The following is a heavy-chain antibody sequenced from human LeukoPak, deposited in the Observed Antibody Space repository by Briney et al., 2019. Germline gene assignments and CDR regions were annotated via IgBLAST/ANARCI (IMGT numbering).Heavy chain of an antibody. Sequence: GGSLRLSCAASGFTFSSYAMSWVRQAPEKGLEWVSAISGSGGSTYYADSVKGRFTISRDNSKNTLYLQMNSLRAEDTAVYYCAKDYSSGWYRDYFDYWGQGTLVTVSS. CDR3: AKDYSSGWYRDYFDY. D-gene: IGHD6-19*01. CDR1: GFTFSSYA. J-gene: IGHJ4*02. CDR2: ISGSGGST. V-gene: IGHV3-23*01.